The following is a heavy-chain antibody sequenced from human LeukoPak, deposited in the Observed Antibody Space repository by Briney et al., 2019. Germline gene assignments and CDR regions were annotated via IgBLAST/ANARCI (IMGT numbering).Heavy chain of an antibody. D-gene: IGHD3-9*01. CDR1: GFTFSSYE. J-gene: IGHJ4*02. Sequence: QTGGSLRLSCAASGFTFSSYEMNWVRQAPGKGLEWVSYISSSGSTIYYADSVKGRFTISRDNAKNSLYLQMNSLRAEDTAIYYCATSYYDILTGPPNPGRYWGQGTLVTVSS. CDR2: ISSSGSTI. CDR3: ATSYYDILTGPPNPGRY. V-gene: IGHV3-48*03.